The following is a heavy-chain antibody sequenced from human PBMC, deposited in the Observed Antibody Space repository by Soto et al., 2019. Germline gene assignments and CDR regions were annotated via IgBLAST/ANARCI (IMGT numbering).Heavy chain of an antibody. J-gene: IGHJ4*02. D-gene: IGHD6-19*01. Sequence: QVQLVESGGGVVQPGRSLRLSCAASGFTFSSYGMHWVRQAPGKGLEWVAVISYDGSNKYYADSVKGRFTISRDNSKNTLYLQMNSLRAEDTAVYYCAKVVEAIVLAVAAVDYWGQGTLVTVSS. CDR3: AKVVEAIVLAVAAVDY. V-gene: IGHV3-30*18. CDR1: GFTFSSYG. CDR2: ISYDGSNK.